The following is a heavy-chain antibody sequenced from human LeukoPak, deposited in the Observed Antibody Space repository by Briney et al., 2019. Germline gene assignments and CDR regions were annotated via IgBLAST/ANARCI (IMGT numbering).Heavy chain of an antibody. Sequence: SETLSLTCTVSGGSISSYYWSWIRQPPGKGLEWIGSIYYSGSTYYNPSLKSRVTISVDTSKNQFSLKLSSVTAADTAVYYCARRAIVVVINDAFDIWGQGTMVTVSS. J-gene: IGHJ3*02. CDR1: GGSISSYY. CDR3: ARRAIVVVINDAFDI. CDR2: IYYSGST. V-gene: IGHV4-59*05. D-gene: IGHD3-22*01.